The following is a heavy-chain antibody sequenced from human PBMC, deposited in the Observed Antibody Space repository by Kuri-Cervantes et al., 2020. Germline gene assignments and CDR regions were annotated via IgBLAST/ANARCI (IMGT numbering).Heavy chain of an antibody. J-gene: IGHJ4*02. Sequence: GESLKISCAASGFTFSSYAMHWVRQALGKGLEWVAVIWYDGSNKYYADSVKGRFTISRDNSKNTLYLQMNSLRAEDTAVYYCAKDIGAVAGTFDYWGQGTLVTVSS. V-gene: IGHV3-33*06. CDR3: AKDIGAVAGTFDY. D-gene: IGHD6-19*01. CDR1: GFTFSSYA. CDR2: IWYDGSNK.